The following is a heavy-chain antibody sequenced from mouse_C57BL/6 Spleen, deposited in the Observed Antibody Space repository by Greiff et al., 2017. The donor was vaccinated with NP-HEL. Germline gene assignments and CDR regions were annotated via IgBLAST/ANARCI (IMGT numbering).Heavy chain of an antibody. CDR2: IYPGDGDT. Sequence: QVQLQQSGAELVKPGASVKISCKASGYAFSSYWMNWVKQRPGKGLEWIGQIYPGDGDTNYNGKFKGKATLTADKSSSTAYMQLSSLTSEDSAVYFCARWLPLYYFDYWGQGTTRTVSS. D-gene: IGHD1-2*01. CDR1: GYAFSSYW. CDR3: ARWLPLYYFDY. V-gene: IGHV1-80*01. J-gene: IGHJ2*01.